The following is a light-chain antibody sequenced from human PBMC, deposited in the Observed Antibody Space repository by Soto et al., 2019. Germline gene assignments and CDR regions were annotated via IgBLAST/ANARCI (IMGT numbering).Light chain of an antibody. Sequence: QSALTQPRSVSGSPGQSVTISCTGTSSDVGGYNYVSWYQHHPDKAPKFIIYDINKRPSGVPDRFSGSRSGNTASLTISGLQLEDEADYYCCSYAGSYTGVFGGGTKLTVL. CDR3: CSYAGSYTGV. V-gene: IGLV2-11*01. CDR1: SSDVGGYNY. J-gene: IGLJ2*01. CDR2: DIN.